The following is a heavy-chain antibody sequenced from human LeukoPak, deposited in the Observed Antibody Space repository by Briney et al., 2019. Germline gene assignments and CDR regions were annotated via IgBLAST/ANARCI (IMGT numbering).Heavy chain of an antibody. CDR1: GFPFSSYW. V-gene: IGHV3-21*01. CDR3: ARSPAGYYDSSGYYHTYYYGMDV. D-gene: IGHD3-22*01. J-gene: IGHJ6*02. Sequence: GGSLRLSCVASGFPFSSYWMTWVRQAPGKGLEWVSSISSSSSYIYYADSVKGRFTISRDNAKNSLYLQMNSLRAEDTAVYYCARSPAGYYDSSGYYHTYYYGMDVWGQGTTVTVSS. CDR2: ISSSSSYI.